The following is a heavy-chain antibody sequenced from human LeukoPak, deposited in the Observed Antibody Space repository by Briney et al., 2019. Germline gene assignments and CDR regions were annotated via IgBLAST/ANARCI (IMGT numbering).Heavy chain of an antibody. CDR2: IYHSGST. J-gene: IGHJ4*02. Sequence: SETLSLTCTVSRGSISSSSYYWGWIRQPPGKGLEWIGSIYHSGSTYFHPSLKSRVTISVDTSKNQFSLKLSSVTAADTAVYYCARETRPDYYDSTRVDYWGQGTLVTLSS. CDR1: RGSISSSSYY. CDR3: ARETRPDYYDSTRVDY. D-gene: IGHD3-22*01. V-gene: IGHV4-39*07.